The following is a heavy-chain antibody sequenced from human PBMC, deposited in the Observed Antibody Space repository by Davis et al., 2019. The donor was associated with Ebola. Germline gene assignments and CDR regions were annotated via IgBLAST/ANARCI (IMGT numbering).Heavy chain of an antibody. J-gene: IGHJ6*02. CDR1: GGSISSYY. CDR3: AREPYGQWLWYYYGMDV. D-gene: IGHD6-19*01. CDR2: IYYSGST. V-gene: IGHV4-59*01. Sequence: PSETLSLTCTVSGGSISSYYWSWIRQPPGKGLEWIGYIYYSGSTNYNPSLKSRVTILVDTSKNQFSLKLSSVTAADTAVYYCAREPYGQWLWYYYGMDVWGQGTTVTVSS.